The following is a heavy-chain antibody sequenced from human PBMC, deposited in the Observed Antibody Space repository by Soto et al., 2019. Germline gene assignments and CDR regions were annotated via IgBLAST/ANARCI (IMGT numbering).Heavy chain of an antibody. Sequence: EVQLLESGGGLVQPGGSLRLSCAASGFTFSSYTMTWVRQAPGKGLEWVSAISASGGSPYYADSVKGRFTISRDNSKNTLYLEIYSLRAEDTAVYYCAKGVSRDGDQDYFDCWGQGSLVTVSA. CDR3: AKGVSRDGDQDYFDC. J-gene: IGHJ4*02. CDR2: ISASGGSP. CDR1: GFTFSSYT. D-gene: IGHD4-17*01. V-gene: IGHV3-23*01.